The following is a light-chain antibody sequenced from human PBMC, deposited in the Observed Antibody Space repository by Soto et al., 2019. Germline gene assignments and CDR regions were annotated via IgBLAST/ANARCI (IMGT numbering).Light chain of an antibody. Sequence: EIVMTQSPATLSVSSGERATLSCRASQSVNTHLAWYQQKPGQAPRLLIYGASTRATGIPARFSGSASGTEFTLTITSLQSEDFAVYYCQQYYNWPPLTFGGGTRVEIK. CDR2: GAS. V-gene: IGKV3-15*01. J-gene: IGKJ4*01. CDR3: QQYYNWPPLT. CDR1: QSVNTH.